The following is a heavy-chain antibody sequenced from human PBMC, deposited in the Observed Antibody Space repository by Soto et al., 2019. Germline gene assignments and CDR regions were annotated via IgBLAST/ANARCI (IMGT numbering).Heavy chain of an antibody. D-gene: IGHD3-22*01. CDR2: IDPSDSYT. CDR1: GYSFTSYW. V-gene: IGHV5-10-1*01. Sequence: GESLKISCKGSGYSFTSYWISWVRQMPGKGLEWMGRIDPSDSYTNYSPSFQGHVTISADKSISTAYLQWSSLKASDTAMYYCARFYYDRSGYPPLTFYYYYGMDVWGQGPRFTVYS. CDR3: ARFYYDRSGYPPLTFYYYYGMDV. J-gene: IGHJ6*02.